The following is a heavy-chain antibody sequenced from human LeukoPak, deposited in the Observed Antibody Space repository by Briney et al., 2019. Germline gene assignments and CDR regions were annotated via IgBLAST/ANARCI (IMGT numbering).Heavy chain of an antibody. CDR1: GFTVSSNY. D-gene: IGHD6-19*01. CDR3: AKEDAVAGFDY. V-gene: IGHV3-23*01. J-gene: IGHJ4*02. CDR2: ISGSGGST. Sequence: GGSLRLSCAASGFTVSSNYMSWVRQAPGKGLEWVSAISGSGGSTYYADSVKGRFTISRDNSKNTLYLQMNSLRAEDTAVHYCAKEDAVAGFDYWGQGTLVTVSS.